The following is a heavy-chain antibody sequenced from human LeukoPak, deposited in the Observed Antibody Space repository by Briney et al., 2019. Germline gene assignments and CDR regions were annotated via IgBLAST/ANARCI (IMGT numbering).Heavy chain of an antibody. CDR2: ISGSGGST. CDR3: AKDRMGAYFTIPDY. D-gene: IGHD2/OR15-2a*01. Sequence: PGGSLRLSCAASGFTFSSYAMSWVRQAPGKGLEWVSAISGSGGSTYYADSVKVRFTISRDNAQNSLYLQINSLRPEDTAFYSCAKDRMGAYFTIPDYWGQGTLVTVSS. J-gene: IGHJ4*02. CDR1: GFTFSSYA. V-gene: IGHV3-23*01.